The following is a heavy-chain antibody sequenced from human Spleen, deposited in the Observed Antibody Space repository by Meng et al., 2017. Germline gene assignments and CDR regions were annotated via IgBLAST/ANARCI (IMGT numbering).Heavy chain of an antibody. CDR1: GYIFTTYA. J-gene: IGHJ4*02. Sequence: QLQLVQSGSELKTPGASVKVSCNASGYIFTTYAMNWVRQAPGQGLEWLGWIDTNTRNPTEAQGFTGRFVFYLDTSVSTAYLQINNLKAEDTAVYYCARGYDFWSGYLPGYFDFWGQGTLVTVSS. D-gene: IGHD3-3*01. CDR3: ARGYDFWSGYLPGYFDF. CDR2: IDTNTRNP. V-gene: IGHV7-4-1*02.